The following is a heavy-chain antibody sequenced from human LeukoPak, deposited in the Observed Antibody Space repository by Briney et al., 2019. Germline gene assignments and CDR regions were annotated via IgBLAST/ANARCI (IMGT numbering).Heavy chain of an antibody. CDR1: GFTFSSYA. D-gene: IGHD6-6*01. Sequence: GGSLRLSCAASGFTFSSYAMSWVRQAPGKGLEWVSAISGSGGSTYYADSVKGRFTISRDNSKNTLYLQMNSLRAEDTAVYYCAKDWGEYSSSSAPIDYWGQGTLVTVSS. J-gene: IGHJ4*02. CDR3: AKDWGEYSSSSAPIDY. CDR2: ISGSGGST. V-gene: IGHV3-23*01.